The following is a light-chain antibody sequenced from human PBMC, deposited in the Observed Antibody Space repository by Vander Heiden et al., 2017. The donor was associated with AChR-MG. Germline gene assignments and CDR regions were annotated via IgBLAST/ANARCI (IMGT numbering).Light chain of an antibody. CDR2: DAS. CDR1: QDIGSY. CDR3: QQDDDLPLT. V-gene: IGKV1-33*01. J-gene: IGKJ4*01. Sequence: DIQMTQSPSSLSASVGDRVTITCQSSQDIGSYLGWYQMKPGKAPKLLIYDASILETGVPSRFSGSGSGTDITFTISSLQSEDIATYFCQQDDDLPLTFGGGTKVEI.